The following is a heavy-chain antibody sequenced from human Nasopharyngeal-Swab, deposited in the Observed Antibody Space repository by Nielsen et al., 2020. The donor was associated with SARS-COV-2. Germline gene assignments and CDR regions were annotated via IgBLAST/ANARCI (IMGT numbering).Heavy chain of an antibody. D-gene: IGHD3-22*01. J-gene: IGHJ4*02. Sequence: GGSLRLSCAASGFTFSSYAMHWVRQAPGKGLECVAVISYDGSNKYYADSVKGRLTISRDNSKNTLSLQMNSLRAEDTAVYYCASSPLDSSGYYYGLGYWGQGTLVTVSS. CDR2: ISYDGSNK. V-gene: IGHV3-30-3*01. CDR3: ASSPLDSSGYYYGLGY. CDR1: GFTFSSYA.